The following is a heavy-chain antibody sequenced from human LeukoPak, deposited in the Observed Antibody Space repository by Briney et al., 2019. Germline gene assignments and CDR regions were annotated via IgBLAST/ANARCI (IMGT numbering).Heavy chain of an antibody. CDR3: AREGIGISRASDY. J-gene: IGHJ4*02. CDR1: GFTFSNYG. D-gene: IGHD3-3*02. CDR2: IWYDGSNK. Sequence: PGRSLRLSCAASGFTFSNYGMHWVRQAPGKGLEWVAVIWYDGSNKYYADSVKGRFTISRDNSKNTLYLQMNSLRAEDTAVYYCAREGIGISRASDYWGQGALVTVSS. V-gene: IGHV3-33*01.